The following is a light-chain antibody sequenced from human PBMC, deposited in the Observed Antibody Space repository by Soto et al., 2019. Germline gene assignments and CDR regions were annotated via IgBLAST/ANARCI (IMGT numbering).Light chain of an antibody. J-gene: IGLJ1*01. Sequence: QSALTQPASVSGSPGQSITISCTGTSSDVGGHDSVSWYQQHPGKAPKLIIYDVSNRPSGVSNRFSGSKSGDTASLTISGLHTEDEADYYCSSYTSRSTLDVFGIGTKLTVL. CDR2: DVS. CDR3: SSYTSRSTLDV. V-gene: IGLV2-14*01. CDR1: SSDVGGHDS.